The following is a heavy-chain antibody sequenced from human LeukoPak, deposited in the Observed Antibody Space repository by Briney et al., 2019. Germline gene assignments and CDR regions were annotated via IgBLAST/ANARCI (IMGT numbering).Heavy chain of an antibody. Sequence: ASVKVSCKASGGTFSSYAISWVRQAPGQGLEWMGRIIPIVDITNYAHKFQGRVTITADKSTSTAYMDQRSLRSEDTAVYYCASPIDTAMIDFGAFHIWGQGTMVTVSS. CDR1: GGTFSSYA. CDR2: IIPIVDIT. V-gene: IGHV1-69*04. CDR3: ASPIDTAMIDFGAFHI. D-gene: IGHD5-18*01. J-gene: IGHJ3*02.